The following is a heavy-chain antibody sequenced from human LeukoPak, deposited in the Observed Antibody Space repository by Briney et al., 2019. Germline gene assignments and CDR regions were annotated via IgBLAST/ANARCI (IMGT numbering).Heavy chain of an antibody. CDR2: INHSGST. Sequence: PSETLSLTCAVYGGSFSGYYWSWIRQPPGKGLEWIGEINHSGSTNYNPSLKSRVTISVDTSKNQFSLKLSSVTAADTAVYYCARMTYNGDLRSNFDYWGQGTLVTVSS. D-gene: IGHD4-17*01. CDR1: GGSFSGYY. V-gene: IGHV4-34*01. CDR3: ARMTYNGDLRSNFDY. J-gene: IGHJ4*02.